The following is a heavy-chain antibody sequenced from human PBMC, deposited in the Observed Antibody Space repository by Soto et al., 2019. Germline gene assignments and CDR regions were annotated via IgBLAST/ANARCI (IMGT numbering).Heavy chain of an antibody. D-gene: IGHD6-25*01. CDR1: GGSFSGYY. CDR3: ARVGSPYYYYMDV. V-gene: IGHV4-34*01. J-gene: IGHJ6*03. Sequence: SETLSLTYAVYGGSFSGYYWSWIRQPPGKGLEWIGEINHSGSTNYNPSLKSRVTISVDTSKNQFSLKLSSVTAADTAVYYCARVGSPYYYYMDVWGKGTTVTVSS. CDR2: INHSGST.